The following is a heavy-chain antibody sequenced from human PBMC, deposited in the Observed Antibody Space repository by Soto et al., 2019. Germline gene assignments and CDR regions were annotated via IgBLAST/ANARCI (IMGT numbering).Heavy chain of an antibody. Sequence: PSETLSLTCAVSGYSISSGYYWGWIRQPPGKGLEWIGSIYHSGSTYYNPSLKSRVTISVDTSKNQFSLKLSSVTAADTAVYYCASSSTSFYYYYGMDVWGQGTTVTVSS. J-gene: IGHJ6*02. CDR1: GYSISSGYY. D-gene: IGHD2-2*01. V-gene: IGHV4-38-2*01. CDR3: ASSSTSFYYYYGMDV. CDR2: IYHSGST.